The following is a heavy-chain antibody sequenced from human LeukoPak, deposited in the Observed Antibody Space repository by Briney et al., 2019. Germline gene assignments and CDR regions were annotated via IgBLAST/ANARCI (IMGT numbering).Heavy chain of an antibody. CDR3: ARATIFGVVPGDY. D-gene: IGHD3-3*01. J-gene: IGHJ4*02. V-gene: IGHV3-53*01. CDR1: GFTVSSNY. Sequence: GSLRLSCVASGFTVSSNYMSWVRQAPGKGLEWVSVIYSGGSTYYADSVKGRFTISRDNSKNTLYLQMNSLRAEDTAVYYCARATIFGVVPGDYWGQGTLVTVSS. CDR2: IYSGGST.